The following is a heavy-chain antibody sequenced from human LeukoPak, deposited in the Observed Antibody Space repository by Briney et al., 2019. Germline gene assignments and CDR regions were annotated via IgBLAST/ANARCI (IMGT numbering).Heavy chain of an antibody. Sequence: SVKVSCKASGGTFISYAISWVGQAPGQGLEWMGRIIPIFGTANYAQKFQGRVTITTDESTSTAYMELSSLRSEDTAVYYCAREQQLVLSPFDYWGQGTLVTGSS. CDR1: GGTFISYA. V-gene: IGHV1-69*05. CDR2: IIPIFGTA. J-gene: IGHJ4*02. CDR3: AREQQLVLSPFDY. D-gene: IGHD6-13*01.